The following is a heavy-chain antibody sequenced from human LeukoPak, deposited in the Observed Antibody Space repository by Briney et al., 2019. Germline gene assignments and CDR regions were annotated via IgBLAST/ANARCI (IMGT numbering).Heavy chain of an antibody. CDR1: GFTVSSNY. CDR2: IYSGGST. CDR3: AKDQRKWELLLYYGMDV. Sequence: GGSLRLSCAASGFTVSSNYMSWVRQAPGKGLEWVSVIYSGGSTYYADSVKGRFTISRDNSKNTLYLQMNSLRAEDTAVYYCAKDQRKWELLLYYGMDVWGQGTTVTVSS. V-gene: IGHV3-53*01. J-gene: IGHJ6*02. D-gene: IGHD1-26*01.